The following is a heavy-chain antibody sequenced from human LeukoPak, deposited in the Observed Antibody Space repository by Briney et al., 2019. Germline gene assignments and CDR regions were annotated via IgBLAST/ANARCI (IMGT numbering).Heavy chain of an antibody. CDR3: ARTKSVGGLDY. CDR2: INTLNTTA. D-gene: IGHD1-26*01. Sequence: GGSLRLSCAASGFAFSDYYMTWVRQAPGKGLEWLSYINTLNTTANYRDSIKGRFIVSRDNAKNSLYLQMNSLRAEDTAVYYCARTKSVGGLDYWGQGTPVTVSS. J-gene: IGHJ4*02. V-gene: IGHV3-11*04. CDR1: GFAFSDYY.